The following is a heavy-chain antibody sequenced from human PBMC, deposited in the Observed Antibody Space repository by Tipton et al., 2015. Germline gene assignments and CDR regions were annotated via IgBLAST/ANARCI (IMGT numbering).Heavy chain of an antibody. D-gene: IGHD2/OR15-2a*01. J-gene: IGHJ6*02. V-gene: IGHV4-4*02. CDR3: ARDQGSTSLTRGVDV. Sequence: TLSLTCSVSGDSISSLNWWTWVRQPPGKGLEWIGEIHHGGTTNYNPSLRSRVTMSVDTSKNQFSLQLSSVTAADTAVYYCARDQGSTSLTRGVDVWGQGTTVTVSS. CDR1: GDSISSLNW. CDR2: IHHGGTT.